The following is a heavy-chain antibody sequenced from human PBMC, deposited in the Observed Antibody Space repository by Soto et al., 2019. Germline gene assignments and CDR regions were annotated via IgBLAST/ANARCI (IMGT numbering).Heavy chain of an antibody. Sequence: GESLKISCKASGYTFTSSWIGWVRQMPGKGLEWMGIIYPGDSDTRYSPSFRGQITISADRSITTAYLQWSGLKASDTGMYYCARLSSCSKGVCYTFDYWGPGTLVTVS. V-gene: IGHV5-51*01. D-gene: IGHD2-8*01. CDR1: GYTFTSSW. J-gene: IGHJ4*02. CDR3: ARLSSCSKGVCYTFDY. CDR2: IYPGDSDT.